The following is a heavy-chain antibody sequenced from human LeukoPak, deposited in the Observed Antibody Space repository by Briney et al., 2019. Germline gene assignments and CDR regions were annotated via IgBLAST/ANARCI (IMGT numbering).Heavy chain of an antibody. J-gene: IGHJ5*02. Sequence: PGGSLRLSCTASGFTFGDYAMSWFRRAPGKGLEWVGFIRSKAYGGTTEYAASVKGRFTISRDDSKSIAYLQMNSLKTEDTAVYYCTRPKVAATPGWFDPWGQGTLVTVSS. CDR3: TRPKVAATPGWFDP. V-gene: IGHV3-49*03. D-gene: IGHD2-15*01. CDR1: GFTFGDYA. CDR2: IRSKAYGGTT.